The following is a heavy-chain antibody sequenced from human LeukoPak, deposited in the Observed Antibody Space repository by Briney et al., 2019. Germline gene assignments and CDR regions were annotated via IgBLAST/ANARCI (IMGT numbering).Heavy chain of an antibody. J-gene: IGHJ4*02. D-gene: IGHD3-10*01. CDR1: GFTFSSYW. V-gene: IGHV3-74*01. CDR2: INGDGRST. CDR3: ARGASSGFRIDY. Sequence: PGGSLRLSCAASGFTFSSYWMHWVRQAPGKGLVWVSRINGDGRSTNYADSVKGRFAISRDNAKNTLYLQLNSLRVEDTAVYYCARGASSGFRIDYWGQGTLVTVSS.